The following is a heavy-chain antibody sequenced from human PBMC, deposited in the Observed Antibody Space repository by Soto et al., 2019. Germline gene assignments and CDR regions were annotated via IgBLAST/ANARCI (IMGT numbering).Heavy chain of an antibody. J-gene: IGHJ4*02. V-gene: IGHV5-10-1*01. D-gene: IGHD5-18*01. CDR1: GYTFTSYW. CDR3: AATGYTYGYHFDH. Sequence: GESLKISCKASGYTFTSYWITWVRQMPGKGLEWMGRIDPSDSSTKYSPSFQGHVTISTDKSITTAHLQWTSLKVSDTAIYYCAATGYTYGYHFDHWGQGTQVTVSS. CDR2: IDPSDSST.